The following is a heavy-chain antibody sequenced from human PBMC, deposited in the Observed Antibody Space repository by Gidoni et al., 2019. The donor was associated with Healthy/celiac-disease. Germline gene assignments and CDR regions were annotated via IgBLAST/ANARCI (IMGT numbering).Heavy chain of an antibody. J-gene: IGHJ3*02. Sequence: QVQLVESGGGVVQPGRSLRLSGAASGFTFSSYAMHWVRQAPGKGLEWVAVISYDGSNKYYADSVKGRFTISRDNSKNTLYLQMNSLRAEDTAVYYCARDSRGYGDYLDIWGQGTMVTVSS. V-gene: IGHV3-30*04. D-gene: IGHD4-17*01. CDR1: GFTFSSYA. CDR3: ARDSRGYGDYLDI. CDR2: ISYDGSNK.